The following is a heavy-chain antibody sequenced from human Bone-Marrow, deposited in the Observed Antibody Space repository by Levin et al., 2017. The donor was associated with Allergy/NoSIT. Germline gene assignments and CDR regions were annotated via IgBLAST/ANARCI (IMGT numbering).Heavy chain of an antibody. V-gene: IGHV4-34*01. Sequence: SSETLSLTCAVSGGSFSGYYWGWIRQPPGKGLEWIGEISHSGSTNYNPSLKSRVTIPINASKNQSPLKLRSVTAAGTAVDYYARGVVWALGLPDYWGQGALVTVSS. CDR2: ISHSGST. CDR3: ARGVVWALGLPDY. J-gene: IGHJ4*02. D-gene: IGHD3-16*01. CDR1: GGSFSGYY.